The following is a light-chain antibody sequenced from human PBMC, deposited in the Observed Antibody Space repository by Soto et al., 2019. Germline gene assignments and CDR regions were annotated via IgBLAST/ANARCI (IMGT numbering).Light chain of an antibody. Sequence: IQLTQSPSSLSASVGDTVTITCRASQAIGSYFAWYQQRPGTAPKLLIYSASTPHSGVPSRFSGSGSGTDFSLTISSLQPEDFATYYFQQIVSYPRTFGAGTTLEIK. CDR1: QAIGSY. CDR2: SAS. CDR3: QQIVSYPRT. V-gene: IGKV1-9*01. J-gene: IGKJ3*01.